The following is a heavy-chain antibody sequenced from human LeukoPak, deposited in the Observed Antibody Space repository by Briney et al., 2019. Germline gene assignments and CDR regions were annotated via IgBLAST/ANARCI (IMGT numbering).Heavy chain of an antibody. J-gene: IGHJ4*02. CDR2: IYHSGST. V-gene: IGHV4-30-2*01. CDR1: GGSISSGGYS. D-gene: IGHD3-10*01. CDR3: ARERYDGSGSYYNSRVFDY. Sequence: SETLSLTCAVSGGSISSGGYSWSWIRQPPGKGLEWIGYIYHSGSTYYNPSLKSRVTISVDRSKNQFSLKLSSVTAADTALYYCARERYDGSGSYYNSRVFDYWGQGTLVTVSS.